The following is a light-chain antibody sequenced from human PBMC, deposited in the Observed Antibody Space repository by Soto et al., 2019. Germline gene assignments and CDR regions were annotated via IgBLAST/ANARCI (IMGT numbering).Light chain of an antibody. J-gene: IGKJ4*01. CDR1: QSVSSSY. V-gene: IGKV3-20*01. Sequence: EIVLTQSPGTLSLSPGERATLSCRASQSVSSSYLAWYQQKPGQAPRLLIYGASSRATGIPDRFSGSGPGTDFTLTISRLEPEDFAVYYCQQYGSSPLTFG. CDR2: GAS. CDR3: QQYGSSPLT.